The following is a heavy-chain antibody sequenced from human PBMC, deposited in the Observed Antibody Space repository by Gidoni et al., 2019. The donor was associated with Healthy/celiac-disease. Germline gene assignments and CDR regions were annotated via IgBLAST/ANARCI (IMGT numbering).Heavy chain of an antibody. Sequence: QVSLQQWGAGLLKPSETLSLTCAVYGGSFSGYYWSWIRQPPGKGLEWIREINHSGSTNYNPSLKSRVTISVDTSKNQFSLKLSSVTAADTAVYYCARVGLLRYFDWLFRDWFDPWGQGTLVTVSS. V-gene: IGHV4-34*01. CDR2: INHSGST. J-gene: IGHJ5*02. D-gene: IGHD3-9*01. CDR1: GGSFSGYY. CDR3: ARVGLLRYFDWLFRDWFDP.